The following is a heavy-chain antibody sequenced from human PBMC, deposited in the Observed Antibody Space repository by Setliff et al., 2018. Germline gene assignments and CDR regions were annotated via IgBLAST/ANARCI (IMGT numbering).Heavy chain of an antibody. D-gene: IGHD3-10*01. J-gene: IGHJ4*02. CDR1: GYTFTSYD. V-gene: IGHV1-8*02. CDR3: ARRFSSGNYNNLGY. CDR2: MNPYTGKT. Sequence: WASVKVSCKASGYTFTSYDINWVRQAPGQGLEWMGWMNPYTGKTGFAQKFQGRVTMTRNTSIITAFMELSSLRSEDTAVYYCARRFSSGNYNNLGYWGQGTLVTVSS.